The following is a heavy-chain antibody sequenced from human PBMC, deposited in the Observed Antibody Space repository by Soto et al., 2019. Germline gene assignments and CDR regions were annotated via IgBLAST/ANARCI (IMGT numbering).Heavy chain of an antibody. CDR3: ARDLYYDFWSGSSGYYYGMDV. D-gene: IGHD3-3*01. J-gene: IGHJ6*02. CDR2: ISAYNGNT. Sequence: ASVKVSCKASGYTFTSYGISWVRQAPGQGLEWMGWISAYNGNTNYAQKLQGRVTMTTDTSTSTAYMELRSLRSDDTAVYYCARDLYYDFWSGSSGYYYGMDVWGQGTKVTVYS. V-gene: IGHV1-18*01. CDR1: GYTFTSYG.